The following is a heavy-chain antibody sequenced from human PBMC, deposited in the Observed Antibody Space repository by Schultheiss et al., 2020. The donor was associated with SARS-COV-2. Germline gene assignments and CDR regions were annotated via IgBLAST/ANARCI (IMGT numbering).Heavy chain of an antibody. CDR3: APPGDRYFDY. CDR2: ISGSGSST. J-gene: IGHJ4*02. Sequence: GSLRLSCAASGFTFSSYAMSWVRQAPGKGLECVSAISGSGSSTYYADSVKGRFTISRDNSKNTLYLQMNSLRAEDTAVYYCAPPGDRYFDYWGQGTLVTVSS. CDR1: GFTFSSYA. D-gene: IGHD7-27*01. V-gene: IGHV3-23*01.